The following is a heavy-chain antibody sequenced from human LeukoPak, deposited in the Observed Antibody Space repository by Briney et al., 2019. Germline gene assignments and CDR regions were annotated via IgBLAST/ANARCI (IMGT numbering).Heavy chain of an antibody. CDR1: GGTFSSYA. J-gene: IGHJ4*02. CDR2: IIPIFGTA. Sequence: SVKVSCKASGGTFSSYAISWVRQAPGQGLEWMGGIIPIFGTANYAQKFQGRVTITTDESTSTAYMELSSLRSEDTDVYYCARANYDSSGYYLYYFDYWGQGTLVTVSS. CDR3: ARANYDSSGYYLYYFDY. D-gene: IGHD3-22*01. V-gene: IGHV1-69*05.